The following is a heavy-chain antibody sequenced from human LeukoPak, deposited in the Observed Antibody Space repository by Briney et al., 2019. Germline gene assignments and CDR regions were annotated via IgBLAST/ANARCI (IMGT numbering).Heavy chain of an antibody. Sequence: KPSETLSLTCTVSGGSISSYYWSWIRQPPGKGLEWIGYIYYSGSTNYNPSLKSRVTISVDTSKNQFSLKLSSVTAADTAVYYCARGGDLWSYGGYAFDIWGQGTMVTVSS. CDR1: GGSISSYY. CDR3: ARGGDLWSYGGYAFDI. D-gene: IGHD3-3*01. J-gene: IGHJ3*02. CDR2: IYYSGST. V-gene: IGHV4-59*01.